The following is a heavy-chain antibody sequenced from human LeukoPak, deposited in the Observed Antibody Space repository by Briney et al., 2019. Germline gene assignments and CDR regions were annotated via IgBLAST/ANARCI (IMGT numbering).Heavy chain of an antibody. CDR2: IYTRGST. D-gene: IGHD3-3*01. V-gene: IGHV4-61*02. Sequence: SETLSLTCTVSDDSISSGSYYWSWIRQPAGKGLEWIGRIYTRGSTTYNPSLKSRVTMSVDTSKNQFSLKLSSVTAADTAVYYCARDLLGDDFWSGYYQYYYMDVWGKGTTVTVSS. J-gene: IGHJ6*03. CDR3: ARDLLGDDFWSGYYQYYYMDV. CDR1: DDSISSGSYY.